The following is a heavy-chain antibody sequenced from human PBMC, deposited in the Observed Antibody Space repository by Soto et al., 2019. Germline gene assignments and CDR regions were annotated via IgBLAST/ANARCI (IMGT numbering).Heavy chain of an antibody. Sequence: WASVKVSCKASGGTFSSYAISWVRQAPGQGLEWMGGIIPIFGTANYAQKFQGRVTITADKSTSTAYMELSSLRSEDTAVYYCARKWFGESSRYYYYYGMDVWGQGTTVTVSS. D-gene: IGHD3-10*01. CDR2: IIPIFGTA. V-gene: IGHV1-69*06. CDR1: GGTFSSYA. J-gene: IGHJ6*02. CDR3: ARKWFGESSRYYYYYGMDV.